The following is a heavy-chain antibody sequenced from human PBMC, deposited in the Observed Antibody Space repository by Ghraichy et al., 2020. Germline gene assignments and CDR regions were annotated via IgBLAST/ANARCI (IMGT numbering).Heavy chain of an antibody. J-gene: IGHJ4*02. CDR3: ARTYGSGSYYNYMADYY. V-gene: IGHV1-69*06. CDR2: IIPIFGTA. D-gene: IGHD3-10*01. Sequence: SVKVSCKASGGTFSSYAISWVRQAPGQGLEWMGGIIPIFGTANYAQKFQGRVTITADKSTSTAYMELSSLRSEDTAVYYCARTYGSGSYYNYMADYYWGQGTLVTVSS. CDR1: GGTFSSYA.